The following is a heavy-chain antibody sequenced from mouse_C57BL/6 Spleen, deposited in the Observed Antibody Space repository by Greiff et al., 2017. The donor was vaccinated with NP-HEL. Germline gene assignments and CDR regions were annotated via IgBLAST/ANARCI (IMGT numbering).Heavy chain of an antibody. CDR2: IRLKSDNYAT. V-gene: IGHV6-3*01. D-gene: IGHD1-1*01. Sequence: EVKVVESGGGLVQPGGSMKLSCVASGFTFSNYWMNWVRQSPEKGLEWVAQIRLKSDNYATHYAESVKGRFTISRDDSKSSVYLQMNNLRAEDTGIYYCTRSFYAMDYWGQGTSVTVSS. CDR1: GFTFSNYW. CDR3: TRSFYAMDY. J-gene: IGHJ4*01.